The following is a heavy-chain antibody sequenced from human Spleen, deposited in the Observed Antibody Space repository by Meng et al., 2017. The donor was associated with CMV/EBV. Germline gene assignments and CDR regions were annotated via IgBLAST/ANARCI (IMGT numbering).Heavy chain of an antibody. V-gene: IGHV4-39*07. D-gene: IGHD3-3*02. CDR1: GGSNTSSRSS. Sequence: QESRPASVTPSWTLSLTSIFSGGSNTSSRSSWGWLRQPPGKGLEWIRSIYYRGSTNYNPSLKSRISMSVDMSKNQFSLKVNSVTAADTAIYYCVISSHNWGQGTLVTVSS. J-gene: IGHJ4*02. CDR2: IYYRGST. CDR3: VISSHN.